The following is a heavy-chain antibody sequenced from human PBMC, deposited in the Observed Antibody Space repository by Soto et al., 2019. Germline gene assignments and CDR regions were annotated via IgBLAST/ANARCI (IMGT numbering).Heavy chain of an antibody. D-gene: IGHD3-10*01. J-gene: IGHJ6*02. V-gene: IGHV5-10-1*01. CDR2: IDPSDSYT. CDR3: ASTVRGVIEADYYYYGMDV. Sequence: GESLKISCKGSGYSFTSYWISWVRQMPGKGLEWMGRIDPSDSYTNYSPSFQGHVTISADKSISTAYLQWSSLKASDTAMYYCASTVRGVIEADYYYYGMDVWGQGTTVPSP. CDR1: GYSFTSYW.